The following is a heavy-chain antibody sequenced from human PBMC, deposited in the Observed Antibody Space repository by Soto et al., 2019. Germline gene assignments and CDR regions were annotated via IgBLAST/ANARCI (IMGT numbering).Heavy chain of an antibody. J-gene: IGHJ6*02. Sequence: PGESLKISCKGSGYSFTSYWIGWVRQMPRKGLEWMGTIYPGDSDTRYSPSFQGQVTISADKSISTAYLQWSSLKASDTAMYYCATSYCGGDCYSDSYYYYYYGMDVWGQGTTVTVSS. CDR3: ATSYCGGDCYSDSYYYYYYGMDV. CDR1: GYSFTSYW. V-gene: IGHV5-51*01. CDR2: IYPGDSDT. D-gene: IGHD2-21*02.